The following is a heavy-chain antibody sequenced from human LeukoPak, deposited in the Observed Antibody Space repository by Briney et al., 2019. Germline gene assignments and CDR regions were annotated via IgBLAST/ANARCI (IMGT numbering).Heavy chain of an antibody. CDR3: ARDQAAWNYYDSSGYYPNWFDP. CDR2: ISAYNGNT. Sequence: ASVKVSCKASGYTFTSYAMNWVRQAPGQGLEWMGWISAYNGNTNYAQKLQGRVTMTTDTSTSTAYMELRSLRSDDTAVYYCARDQAAWNYYDSSGYYPNWFDPWGQGTLVTVSS. CDR1: GYTFTSYA. J-gene: IGHJ5*02. D-gene: IGHD3-22*01. V-gene: IGHV1-18*01.